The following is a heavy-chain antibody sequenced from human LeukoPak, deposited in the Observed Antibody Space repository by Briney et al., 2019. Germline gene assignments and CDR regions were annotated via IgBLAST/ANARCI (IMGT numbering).Heavy chain of an antibody. CDR1: GFTVSSNY. J-gene: IGHJ4*02. CDR2: IYSGGST. CDR3: ASDQQWLVPDY. V-gene: IGHV3-66*01. D-gene: IGHD6-19*01. Sequence: PGGSLRLSCAASGFTVSSNYMSWVRQAPGKGLEWVSVIYSGGSTYYADSVKGRFTISRDNSKNTLYLQMNSLRAEDTAVYYCASDQQWLVPDYWGQGTLVTVSS.